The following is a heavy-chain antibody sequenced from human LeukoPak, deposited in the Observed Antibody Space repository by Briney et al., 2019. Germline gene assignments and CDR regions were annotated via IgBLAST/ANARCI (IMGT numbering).Heavy chain of an antibody. V-gene: IGHV3-30-3*01. D-gene: IGHD1-26*01. CDR1: GFTFSSYA. Sequence: GGSLRLSCAASGFTFSSYAMHWVRQAPGKGLEWVAVISYDGSNKYYADSVKGRFTISRDNSKNTLYLQMNSLRAEDTAVYYCAKDGSSGSYYGEGGQGTLVTVSS. CDR3: AKDGSSGSYYGE. J-gene: IGHJ4*02. CDR2: ISYDGSNK.